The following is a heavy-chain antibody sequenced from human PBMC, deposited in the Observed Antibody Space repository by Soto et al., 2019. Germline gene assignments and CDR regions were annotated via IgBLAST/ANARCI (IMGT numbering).Heavy chain of an antibody. J-gene: IGHJ4*02. V-gene: IGHV3-23*01. CDR3: AKAWMDNARQRYFDH. Sequence: GGSLRLSCAASGFTFSSYAMSWVRQAPGRGLEWVSAISGSGGGTYYADSVKGRFTISRDNSKNTLYLQMNSLRAEDTAVYSCAKAWMDNARQRYFDHWGQGTLVTVSS. CDR1: GFTFSSYA. CDR2: ISGSGGGT. D-gene: IGHD5-12*01.